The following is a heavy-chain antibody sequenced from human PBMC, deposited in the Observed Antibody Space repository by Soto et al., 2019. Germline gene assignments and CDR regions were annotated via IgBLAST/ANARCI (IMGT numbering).Heavy chain of an antibody. D-gene: IGHD6-19*01. CDR3: EREVDGTCGFDI. V-gene: IGHV6-1*01. Sequence: SQTLSLTCAISGDSFSSNSAAWNWIRQSPSRGREWLGRTYYRSQWYNEYAVPVKSRIIINPDTSMNQFSLQLNFVTSEDTAVYYGEREVDGTCGFDIWSQGKVVNVS. J-gene: IGHJ3*02. CDR2: TYYRSQWYN. CDR1: GDSFSSNSAA.